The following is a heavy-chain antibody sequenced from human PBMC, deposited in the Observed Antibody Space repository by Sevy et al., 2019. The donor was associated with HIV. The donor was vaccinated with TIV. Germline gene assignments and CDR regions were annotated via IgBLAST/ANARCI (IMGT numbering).Heavy chain of an antibody. CDR1: GFTFTNAW. J-gene: IGHJ4*02. CDR3: TLEGLYCSGGSCYSEGFDS. D-gene: IGHD2-15*01. CDR2: IKSKTDGGTT. V-gene: IGHV3-15*01. Sequence: GGSLRLSCAAFGFTFTNAWMSWVRQAPGKGLEWVGRIKSKTDGGTTDYAAPVKGRFTISRDDSKNTLYLNMNSLKTEDTAVYYCTLEGLYCSGGSCYSEGFDSWGQGTLVTVSS.